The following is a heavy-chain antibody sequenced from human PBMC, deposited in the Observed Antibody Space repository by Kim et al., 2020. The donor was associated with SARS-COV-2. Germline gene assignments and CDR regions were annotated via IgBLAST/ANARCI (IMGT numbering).Heavy chain of an antibody. CDR2: IIPIFGTA. CDR1: GGTFSSYA. Sequence: SVKVSCKASGGTFSSYAISWVRQAPGQGLEWMGGIIPIFGTANYAQKFQGRVTITADESTSTAYMELSSLRSEDTAVYYCAREFSDGGSRNLYYFDYWGQGTLVTVSS. CDR3: AREFSDGGSRNLYYFDY. V-gene: IGHV1-69*13. J-gene: IGHJ4*02. D-gene: IGHD1-26*01.